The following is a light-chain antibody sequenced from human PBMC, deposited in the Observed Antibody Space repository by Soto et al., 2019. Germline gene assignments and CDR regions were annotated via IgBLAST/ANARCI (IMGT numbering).Light chain of an antibody. CDR1: NSNIGSNA. Sequence: QSVLTQPPSASGTPGQRVTISCSGSNSNIGSNAVNWYQQLPGTAPKLLIHGNDQRPSGVPDRLSGSKSGTSASLAISGLQYEDEAEYYCAAWDDRLNAPVFGGGTKLTVL. V-gene: IGLV1-44*01. CDR2: GND. CDR3: AAWDDRLNAPV. J-gene: IGLJ2*01.